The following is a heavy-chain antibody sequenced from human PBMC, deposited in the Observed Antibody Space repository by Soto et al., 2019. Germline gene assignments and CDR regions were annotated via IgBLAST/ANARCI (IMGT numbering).Heavy chain of an antibody. V-gene: IGHV3-33*01. Sequence: GGSLRLSCAASGFTFSSYGMHWVRQAPGKGLEWVAVIWYDGSNKYYADSVKGRFTISRDNSKNTLYLQMNSLRAEDTAVYYCARDRRHCGGDCYSLLGLSYYYYGMDVWGQGTTVTVSS. J-gene: IGHJ6*02. CDR1: GFTFSSYG. CDR3: ARDRRHCGGDCYSLLGLSYYYYGMDV. CDR2: IWYDGSNK. D-gene: IGHD2-21*02.